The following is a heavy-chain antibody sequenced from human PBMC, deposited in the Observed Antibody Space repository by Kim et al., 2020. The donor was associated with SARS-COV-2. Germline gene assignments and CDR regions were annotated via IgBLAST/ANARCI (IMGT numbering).Heavy chain of an antibody. D-gene: IGHD6-6*01. CDR3: VREPSN. CDR2: GSSK. Sequence: GSSKKCADSVTGRFSISRDNANKSLSLQMNSLTPEDTAVYYCVREPSNWGQGTLVTVSS. J-gene: IGHJ4*02. V-gene: IGHV3-11*01.